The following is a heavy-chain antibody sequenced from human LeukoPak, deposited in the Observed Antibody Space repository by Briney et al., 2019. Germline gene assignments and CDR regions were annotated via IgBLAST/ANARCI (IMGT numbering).Heavy chain of an antibody. J-gene: IGHJ4*02. CDR3: ARQTYSGQWAYFDY. CDR2: IYTGDFDN. CDR1: GCGFTSCW. V-gene: IGHV5-51*01. D-gene: IGHD1-26*01. Sequence: IFSNGSGCGFTSCWICCGRQMRGQRLKCMGIIYTGDFDNRYSPSFQGQLNISADKSISTAYLQWSSLKASDTAMYYCARQTYSGQWAYFDYWGQGTLVTVSS.